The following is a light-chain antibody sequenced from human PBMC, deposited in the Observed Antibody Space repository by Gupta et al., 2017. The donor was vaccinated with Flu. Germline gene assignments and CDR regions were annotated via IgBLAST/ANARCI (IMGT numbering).Light chain of an antibody. Sequence: DIQMTQSPSSLSASIGDRVTITCRASQSIDNYVNWYQQKPGKAPKVLIYSASSLQSGVPSRFSGSGSGTDFTLTISRLQPEDFATFFCQQSYSLPYSFGQGTKLEMK. CDR3: QQSYSLPYS. J-gene: IGKJ2*03. CDR2: SAS. CDR1: QSIDNY. V-gene: IGKV1-39*01.